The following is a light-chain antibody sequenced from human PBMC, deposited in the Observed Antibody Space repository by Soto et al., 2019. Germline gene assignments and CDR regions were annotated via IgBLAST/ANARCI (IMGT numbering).Light chain of an antibody. J-gene: IGKJ4*01. CDR2: DAS. CDR3: QQRSEWPLT. V-gene: IGKV3-11*01. CDR1: QSIRSY. Sequence: EIVLTQSPAILSLSPGERATLSCRASQSIRSYLGWYQQKPGQAPRLLIYDASDRATGIPDRFSGSGSGTDFTLTISSLEPEDFAVYYCQQRSEWPLTFGGGTKVEIK.